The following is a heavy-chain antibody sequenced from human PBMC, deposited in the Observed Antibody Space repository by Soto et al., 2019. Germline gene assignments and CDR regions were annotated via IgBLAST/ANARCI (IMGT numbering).Heavy chain of an antibody. CDR2: MRANSGDT. Sequence: QVQLVQSGAEVKKPGASVKVSCKASGDTFTNFDLNWVRQATGQGPEWMGWMRANSGDTGHAQKFQGRVSMTRSTSISTAYMELSSLRAEDTAVYYCARYIYGQGFKAWGQGTLVIVSS. V-gene: IGHV1-8*01. CDR1: GDTFTNFD. D-gene: IGHD5-18*01. CDR3: ARYIYGQGFKA. J-gene: IGHJ5*02.